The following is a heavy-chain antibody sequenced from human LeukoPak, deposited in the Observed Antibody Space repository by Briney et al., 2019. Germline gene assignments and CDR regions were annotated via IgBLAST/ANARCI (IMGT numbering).Heavy chain of an antibody. D-gene: IGHD6-13*01. Sequence: GESLRLSCAASGFTFSSYEMNWVRQAPGKGLEWVSYISSSGSTIYYADSVKGRFTISRDNAKNSLYLQMNSLRAEDTAVYYCARGAGSSWIRSPRYFDYWGQGTLVTVSS. V-gene: IGHV3-48*03. CDR1: GFTFSSYE. CDR2: ISSSGSTI. CDR3: ARGAGSSWIRSPRYFDY. J-gene: IGHJ4*02.